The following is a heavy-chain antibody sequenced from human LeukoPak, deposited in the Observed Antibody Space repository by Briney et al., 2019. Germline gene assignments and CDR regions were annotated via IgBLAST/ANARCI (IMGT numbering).Heavy chain of an antibody. D-gene: IGHD4-17*01. Sequence: GGSLRLSCAASGFTSSSYSMNWVRQAPGKGLEWVSSISSSSSYIYYADSVKGRFTISRDNAKNSLYLQMNSLRAEDTAVYYCTVTTSYYYYYMDVWGKGTTVTVSS. V-gene: IGHV3-21*01. CDR2: ISSSSSYI. J-gene: IGHJ6*03. CDR1: GFTSSSYS. CDR3: TVTTSYYYYYMDV.